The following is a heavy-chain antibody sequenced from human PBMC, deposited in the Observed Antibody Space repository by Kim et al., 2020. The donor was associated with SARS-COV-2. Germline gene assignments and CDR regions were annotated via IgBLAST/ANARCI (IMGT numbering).Heavy chain of an antibody. Sequence: SETLSLTCTVSGGSISSGGYYWSWIRQHPGKGLEWIGYIYYSGSTYYNPSLKSRVTISVDTSKNQFSLKLSSVTAADTAVYYCARVLKGVLYGMDVWGQGTTVTVSS. V-gene: IGHV4-31*03. J-gene: IGHJ6*02. CDR1: GGSISSGGYY. CDR2: IYYSGST. CDR3: ARVLKGVLYGMDV. D-gene: IGHD2-15*01.